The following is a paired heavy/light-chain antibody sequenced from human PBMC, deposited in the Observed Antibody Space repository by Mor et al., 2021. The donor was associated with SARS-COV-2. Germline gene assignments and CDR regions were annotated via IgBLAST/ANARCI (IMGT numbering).Heavy chain of an antibody. J-gene: IGHJ5*02. V-gene: IGHV1-69*06. CDR3: AREIQDYYDSSGTFNWFDP. CDR2: IIPIFGTA. CDR1: GGTFSSYA. Sequence: QVQLVQSGAEVKKPGSSVKVSCKASGGTFSSYAISWVRQAPGQGLEWMGGIIPIFGTANYAQKFQGRVTITADKSTSTAYMELSSLRSEDTAVYYCAREIQDYYDSSGTFNWFDPWGQGTLVTVSS. D-gene: IGHD3-22*01.
Light chain of an antibody. CDR1: ALPKQY. CDR2: KDS. V-gene: IGLV3-25*03. J-gene: IGLJ2*01. CDR3: QSADSSGTFHVV. Sequence: SYELTQPPSVSVSPGQTARITCSGDALPKQYAYWYQQKPGQAPVLVIYKDSERPSGIPERFSGSSSGTTVTLTISGVQAEDEADYYCQSADSSGTFHVVFGGGTKLTVL.